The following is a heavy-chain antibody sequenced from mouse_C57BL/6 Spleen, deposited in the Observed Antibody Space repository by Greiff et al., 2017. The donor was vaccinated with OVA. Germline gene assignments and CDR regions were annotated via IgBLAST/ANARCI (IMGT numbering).Heavy chain of an antibody. CDR1: GFTFSSYG. CDR3: ARLTGGYFDY. D-gene: IGHD4-1*01. J-gene: IGHJ2*01. CDR2: ISSGGSYT. V-gene: IGHV5-6*01. Sequence: EVKLMESGGDLVKPGGSLKLSCAASGFTFSSYGMSWVRQTPDKRLEWVATISSGGSYTYYPDSVKGRFTISRDNAKNTLYLQMSSLKSEDTAMYYCARLTGGYFDYWGQGTTLTVSS.